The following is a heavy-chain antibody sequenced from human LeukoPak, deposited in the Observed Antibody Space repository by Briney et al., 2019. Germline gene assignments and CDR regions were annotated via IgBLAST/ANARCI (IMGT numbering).Heavy chain of an antibody. CDR2: ISSSGSTI. D-gene: IGHD6-13*01. Sequence: GGSLRLSCAGSGFTFSSYGMSWVRQAPGKGLEWVSYISSSGSTIYYADSVKGRFTISRDNAKNSLYLQMNSLRAEDTAVYYCARVTYSSSWYDYYYMDVWGKGTTVTISS. CDR1: GFTFSSYG. CDR3: ARVTYSSSWYDYYYMDV. V-gene: IGHV3-48*03. J-gene: IGHJ6*03.